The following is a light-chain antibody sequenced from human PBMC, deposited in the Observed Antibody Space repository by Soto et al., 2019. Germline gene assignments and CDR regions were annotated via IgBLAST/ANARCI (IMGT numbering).Light chain of an antibody. CDR1: NSGIGNNF. V-gene: IGLV1-51*01. Sequence: QSVLSQPPSVSAAPGQKVTIFCYASNSGIGNNFVSWYQHLPGAAPKLLIFENDKRPSGIPDRFSGSRSATSATLDITGLQTGDEADYYCGTWHNILSAYVIGTGTKVTVL. CDR3: GTWHNILSAYV. CDR2: END. J-gene: IGLJ1*01.